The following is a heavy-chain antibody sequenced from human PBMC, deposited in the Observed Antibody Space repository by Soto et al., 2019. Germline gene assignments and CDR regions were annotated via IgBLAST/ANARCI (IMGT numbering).Heavy chain of an antibody. V-gene: IGHV3-23*01. CDR1: GFTFSSHA. Sequence: GSLRLSCAASGFTFSSHAMTWVRQAPGKGLEWVSSISGSGVSTYYADSVKGRVTISRDSSTNTLYLQMNSLRPEDTAVYYCAKDQYCGGDCYLFDYWGQGALVTVSS. J-gene: IGHJ4*02. CDR3: AKDQYCGGDCYLFDY. D-gene: IGHD2-21*02. CDR2: ISGSGVST.